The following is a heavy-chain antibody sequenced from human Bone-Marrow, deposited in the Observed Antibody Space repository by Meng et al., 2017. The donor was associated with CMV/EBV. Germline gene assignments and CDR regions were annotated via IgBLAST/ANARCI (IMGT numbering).Heavy chain of an antibody. J-gene: IGHJ6*02. Sequence: KVSCKGSGYSFTSYWIGGVRQMPGKGLEWMGIIYPGDSDTRYSPSSQGQVTISADKSISTAYLQWSSTKASDTAMYYCATTGTTGYYGMDVWGQGTTVTVSS. CDR3: ATTGTTGYYGMDV. CDR1: GYSFTSYW. V-gene: IGHV5-51*01. D-gene: IGHD1-1*01. CDR2: IYPGDSDT.